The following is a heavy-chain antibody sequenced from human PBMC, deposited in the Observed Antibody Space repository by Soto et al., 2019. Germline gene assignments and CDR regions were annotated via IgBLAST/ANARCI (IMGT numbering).Heavy chain of an antibody. D-gene: IGHD3-22*01. Sequence: QLQLQESGSGLVKPSQTLSLTCAVSGGSISSGGYSWSWIRQPPGKGLEWIGYIYHSGSTYYNPALKGRVTISVDRSKNQYSLKLSSVTAADTAVYYCARINFDYYDSSGYSRWFDPWGQGTLVTVSS. CDR3: ARINFDYYDSSGYSRWFDP. J-gene: IGHJ5*02. CDR2: IYHSGST. CDR1: GGSISSGGYS. V-gene: IGHV4-30-2*01.